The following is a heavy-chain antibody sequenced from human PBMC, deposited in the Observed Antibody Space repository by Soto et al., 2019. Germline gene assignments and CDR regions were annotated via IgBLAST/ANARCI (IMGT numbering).Heavy chain of an antibody. D-gene: IGHD2-15*01. V-gene: IGHV4-31*03. CDR1: GGSISSGGYY. J-gene: IGHJ6*02. CDR3: ARKKASAPTTYYYYYGMDV. CDR2: IYYSGST. Sequence: QVQLQESGPGLVKPSQTLSLTCTVSGGSISSGGYYWSWIRQHPGKGLEWIGYIYYSGSTYYNPSLKTRVTISVDTSKNQFSLKLSSVTAADTAVYYCARKKASAPTTYYYYYGMDVWGQGTTVSVSS.